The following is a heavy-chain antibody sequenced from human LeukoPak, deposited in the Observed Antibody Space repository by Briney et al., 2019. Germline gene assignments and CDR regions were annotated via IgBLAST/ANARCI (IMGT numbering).Heavy chain of an antibody. Sequence: GASVKVSCKTSGYTFTANYIHWVRQAPGQGLEWVGWINSYSGATKYAQKSQGRVTMTRDTSIRTTYMELDRLTLDDTAVYYCARGFGTNWFDHWGQGTLVTGSS. CDR1: GYTFTANY. D-gene: IGHD3-3*01. CDR3: ARGFGTNWFDH. J-gene: IGHJ5*01. CDR2: INSYSGAT. V-gene: IGHV1-2*02.